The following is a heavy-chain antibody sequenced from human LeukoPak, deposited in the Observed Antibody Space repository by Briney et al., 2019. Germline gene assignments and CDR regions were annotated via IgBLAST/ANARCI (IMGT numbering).Heavy chain of an antibody. CDR3: ATALLFKNSYGYSFDY. Sequence: ASVKVSCKVSGYTLTELSMHWVRQAPGKGLEWMGGFDPEDGETIYAQKFQGRVTMTEDTSTDTAYMELSSLRSEDTAVYYCATALLFKNSYGYSFDYWGQGTLVTVSS. J-gene: IGHJ4*02. D-gene: IGHD5-18*01. CDR2: FDPEDGET. V-gene: IGHV1-24*01. CDR1: GYTLTELS.